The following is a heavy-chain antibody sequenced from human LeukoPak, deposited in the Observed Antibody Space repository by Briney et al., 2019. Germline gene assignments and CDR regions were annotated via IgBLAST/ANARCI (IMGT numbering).Heavy chain of an antibody. J-gene: IGHJ4*02. D-gene: IGHD2-15*01. CDR3: ARQGDSCSGGSCYARTIDY. CDR1: GGSISSSNYL. V-gene: IGHV4-39*01. CDR2: IYYSGST. Sequence: PSETLSLTCTVSGGSISSSNYLWGWIRQPPGKGLEWIGSIYYSGSTYHNPSFKSRLTISVDTSKNQFSLRLSSVTAADTAMYYCARQGDSCSGGSCYARTIDYWGQGTLVTASS.